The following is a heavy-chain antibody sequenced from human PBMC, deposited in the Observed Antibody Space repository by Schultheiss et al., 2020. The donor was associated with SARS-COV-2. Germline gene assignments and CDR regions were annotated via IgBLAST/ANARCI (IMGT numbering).Heavy chain of an antibody. CDR3: AKDIGRGGPFHYYYAMDL. CDR2: ISWKSGSI. Sequence: GGSLRLSCAASGFTFDDYAMHWVRQAPGKGLEWVSGISWKSGSIGYADSVKGRFTISRDNAKNSLYVQMDSLRPEDTALYYCAKDIGRGGPFHYYYAMDLWGQGTTVTVSS. J-gene: IGHJ6*02. CDR1: GFTFDDYA. D-gene: IGHD2-15*01. V-gene: IGHV3-9*01.